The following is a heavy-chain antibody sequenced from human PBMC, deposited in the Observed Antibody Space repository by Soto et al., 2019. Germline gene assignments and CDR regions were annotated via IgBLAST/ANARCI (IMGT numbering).Heavy chain of an antibody. Sequence: GGSLRLSCTASGFTFGDYAMSWFRQAPGKGLEWVGFIRSKAYGGTTEYAASVKGRFTISRDDSKSIAYLQMNSLKTEDTAVYYCTFPHIVVVPAAIGNAFDIWGQGTMVTVSS. D-gene: IGHD2-2*02. J-gene: IGHJ3*02. CDR1: GFTFGDYA. V-gene: IGHV3-49*03. CDR3: TFPHIVVVPAAIGNAFDI. CDR2: IRSKAYGGTT.